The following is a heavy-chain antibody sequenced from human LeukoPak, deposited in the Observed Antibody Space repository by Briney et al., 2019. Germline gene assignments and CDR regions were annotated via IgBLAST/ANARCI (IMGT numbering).Heavy chain of an antibody. Sequence: GGSLRLSCAASGFTFSSSSMNWVRLAPGKGLEWVSYISTSSSNIYYADSVKGRFTISRDNAKNSPYLQMNSLRADDTAVYYCARVRGGYYFDYWGQGTLVTVSS. D-gene: IGHD6-25*01. CDR3: ARVRGGYYFDY. J-gene: IGHJ4*02. CDR1: GFTFSSSS. CDR2: ISTSSSNI. V-gene: IGHV3-48*04.